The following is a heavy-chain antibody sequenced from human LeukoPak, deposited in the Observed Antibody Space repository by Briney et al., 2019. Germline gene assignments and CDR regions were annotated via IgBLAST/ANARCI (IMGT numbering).Heavy chain of an antibody. CDR2: IDGSSRYM. CDR3: ARDWDTDRYFDY. J-gene: IGHJ4*02. CDR1: GFTFSSYT. V-gene: IGHV3-21*01. D-gene: IGHD5-18*01. Sequence: GGSPRLSCAASGFTFSSYTMHWVRQAPGKGLEWVASIDGSSRYMYYSDSMKGRFTISRANAKNSLYLQINTLRAEDTAVYFCARDWDTDRYFDYWGQGTLVSVSS.